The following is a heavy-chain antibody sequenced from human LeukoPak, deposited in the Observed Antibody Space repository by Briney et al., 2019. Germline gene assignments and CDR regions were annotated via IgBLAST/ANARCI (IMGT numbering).Heavy chain of an antibody. Sequence: GASVKVSCKASGYTFTGYYMHWVRQAPGQGLEWMGWINPNSGGTNYAQKFQGRVTMTRDTSTSTAYMELSRLRSDDTAVYYCARHSLIGTTPFDYWGQGTLVTVPS. CDR2: INPNSGGT. J-gene: IGHJ4*02. CDR1: GYTFTGYY. CDR3: ARHSLIGTTPFDY. V-gene: IGHV1-2*02. D-gene: IGHD1-20*01.